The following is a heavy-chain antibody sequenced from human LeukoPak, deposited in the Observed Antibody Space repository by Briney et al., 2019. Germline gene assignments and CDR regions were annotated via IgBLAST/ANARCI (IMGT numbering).Heavy chain of an antibody. Sequence: GRSLRLSCAASGFIFSDYSMNWVRQPPGRGLEWDSNIRGSASGLGSGMYYADSVKGRFTISRDDAKNSLYLQMSSLRAEDTAFYYCARDNNWGFDYWGQGALVTVSS. J-gene: IGHJ4*02. CDR2: IRGSASGLGSGM. V-gene: IGHV3-48*04. D-gene: IGHD7-27*01. CDR3: ARDNNWGFDY. CDR1: GFIFSDYS.